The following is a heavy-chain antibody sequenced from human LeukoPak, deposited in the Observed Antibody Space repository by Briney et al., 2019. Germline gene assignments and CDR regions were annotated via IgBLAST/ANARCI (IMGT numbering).Heavy chain of an antibody. CDR3: ARTSGQQLTFDY. CDR1: GFIFSSYP. Sequence: GGSLTPSRAASGFIFSSYPMYWVRQAPGKGLECVSAISSNGCSTYYANSVKGRITISRDNSKNTLYLQMGSLRAEDMAVYYCARTSGQQLTFDYWGQGTLVTVSS. V-gene: IGHV3-64*01. CDR2: ISSNGCST. D-gene: IGHD6-13*01. J-gene: IGHJ4*02.